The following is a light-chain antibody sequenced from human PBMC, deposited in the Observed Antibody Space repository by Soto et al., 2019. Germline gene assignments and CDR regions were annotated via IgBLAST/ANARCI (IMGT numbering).Light chain of an antibody. CDR1: QSLSSN. CDR2: GAS. CDR3: QQYNDWPRRLT. J-gene: IGKJ4*01. Sequence: EIVMTQSPATLSVSPGERATLSCRASQSLSSNLAWYQQKPGQAPRLLIYGASTRATGIPARFSGSGSGTEFTLTISSLQSEDFAVYYCQQYNDWPRRLTFGGGTKVEI. V-gene: IGKV3-15*01.